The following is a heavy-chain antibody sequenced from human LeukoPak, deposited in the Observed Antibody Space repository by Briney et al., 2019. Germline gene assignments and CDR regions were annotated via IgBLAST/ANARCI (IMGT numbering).Heavy chain of an antibody. D-gene: IGHD4-17*01. V-gene: IGHV1-18*04. Sequence: ASVKVSCKASGYTFTGYYMHWVRQAPGQGLEWMGWISAYNGNTNYAQKLQGRVTMTTDTSTSTAYMELRSLRSDDTAVYYCARDSRSGYGDYVGYNWFDPWGQGTLVTVSS. CDR2: ISAYNGNT. J-gene: IGHJ5*02. CDR1: GYTFTGYY. CDR3: ARDSRSGYGDYVGYNWFDP.